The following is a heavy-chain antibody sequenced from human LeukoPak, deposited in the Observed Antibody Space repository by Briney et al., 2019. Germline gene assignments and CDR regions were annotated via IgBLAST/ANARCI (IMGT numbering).Heavy chain of an antibody. D-gene: IGHD6-19*01. CDR2: TRNKTKSYTT. CDR1: GFTLSDHY. V-gene: IGHV3-72*01. CDR3: ARDRGVAGLDY. J-gene: IGHJ4*02. Sequence: GGSLRLSCAASGFTLSDHYMDWVRQAPGKGLEWVGRTRNKTKSYTTEYAASVKGRFTISRDDSKNSLYLQMNSLRAEDTAVYYCARDRGVAGLDYWGQGTLVTVSS.